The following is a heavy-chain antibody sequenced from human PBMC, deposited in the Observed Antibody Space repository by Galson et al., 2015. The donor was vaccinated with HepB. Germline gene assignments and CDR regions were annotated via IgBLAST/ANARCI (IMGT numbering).Heavy chain of an antibody. Sequence: SLRLSCAASGFTLSSYAMHWVRQAPGKGLEWVAVISYDGSNKYYADSVKGRFTISRDNSKNTLYLQMNSLRAEDTAVYYCAAASGYSHYYGMDVWGQGTTVTVSS. CDR2: ISYDGSNK. D-gene: IGHD3-3*01. J-gene: IGHJ6*02. V-gene: IGHV3-30*04. CDR1: GFTLSSYA. CDR3: AAASGYSHYYGMDV.